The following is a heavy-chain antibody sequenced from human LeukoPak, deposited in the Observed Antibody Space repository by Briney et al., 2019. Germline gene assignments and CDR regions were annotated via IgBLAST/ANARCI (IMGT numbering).Heavy chain of an antibody. D-gene: IGHD2-15*01. J-gene: IGHJ4*02. CDR1: GGTFSSYA. V-gene: IGHV1-69*06. Sequence: GASVKVSCKASGGTFSSYAISWVRQAPGQGLEWMGGIIPIFGTANYAQKFQGRVTITADKSTSTAYMELSSLRSEDTAVYYCARFHSPGLPFDYWGQGTLVTVSS. CDR3: ARFHSPGLPFDY. CDR2: IIPIFGTA.